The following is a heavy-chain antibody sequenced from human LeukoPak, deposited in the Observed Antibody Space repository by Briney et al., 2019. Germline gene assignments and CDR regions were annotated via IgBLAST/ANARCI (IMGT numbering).Heavy chain of an antibody. D-gene: IGHD6-19*01. CDR1: GFTFSSYA. CDR3: ARVYGHSGWNDFFDY. J-gene: IGHJ4*02. CDR2: ISYDGSNK. V-gene: IGHV3-30-3*01. Sequence: PGRSLRLSCAASGFTFSSYAMHWVRQAPGKGLEWVAVISYDGSNKYYADSVKGRFTTSRDNSKNTLYLQMNSLRSEDTAVYYCARVYGHSGWNDFFDYWGQGTLVTVSS.